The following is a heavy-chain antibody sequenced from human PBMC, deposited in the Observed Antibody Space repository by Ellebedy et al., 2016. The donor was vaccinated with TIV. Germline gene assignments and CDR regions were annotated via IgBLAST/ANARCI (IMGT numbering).Heavy chain of an antibody. V-gene: IGHV4-31*03. J-gene: IGHJ3*02. CDR3: ASLIQPDAFDI. Sequence: SETLSLXXTVSGGSISSGGYYWSWIRQHPGKGLEWIGYIYYSGSTYYNPSLKSRVTISVDTSKNQFSLKLSTVTAADTAVYYCASLIQPDAFDIWGQGTMVTVSS. CDR1: GGSISSGGYY. D-gene: IGHD5-18*01. CDR2: IYYSGST.